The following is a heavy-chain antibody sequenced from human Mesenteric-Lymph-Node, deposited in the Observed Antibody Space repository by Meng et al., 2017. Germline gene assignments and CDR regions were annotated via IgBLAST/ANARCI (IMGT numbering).Heavy chain of an antibody. V-gene: IGHV3-23*01. CDR2: ISGSGGST. J-gene: IGHJ5*02. CDR3: AKGPNPPMVRGVIDWFDP. Sequence: GESLKISCAASGFTFSSYAMSWVRQAPGKGLEWVSAISGSGGSTYYADSVKGRFTISRDNSKNTLYLQMNSLRAEDTAVYYCAKGPNPPMVRGVIDWFDPWGQETLVTVSS. CDR1: GFTFSSYA. D-gene: IGHD3-10*01.